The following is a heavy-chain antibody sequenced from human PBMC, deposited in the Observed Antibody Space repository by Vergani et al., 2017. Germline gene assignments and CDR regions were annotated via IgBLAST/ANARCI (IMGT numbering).Heavy chain of an antibody. J-gene: IGHJ4*02. Sequence: QVQLVQSGAEVKKPGASVKVSCKASGYTFTSYYMHWVRPAPGQGLEWMGIINPSGGSTSCAQKFQGRVTMTRETSRSTGYKELSRLRSEVTAVYYCTRGWNYDSIAYLAYGCQGTLFTFSS. D-gene: IGHD3-22*01. V-gene: IGHV1-46*03. CDR3: TRGWNYDSIAYLAY. CDR2: INPSGGST. CDR1: GYTFTSYY.